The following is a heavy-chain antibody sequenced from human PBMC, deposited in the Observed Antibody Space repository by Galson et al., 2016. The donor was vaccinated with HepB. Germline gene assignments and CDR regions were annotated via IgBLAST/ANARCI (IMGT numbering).Heavy chain of an antibody. J-gene: IGHJ6*03. CDR1: GYTFTTYG. D-gene: IGHD5/OR15-5a*01. CDR3: ARDMKSVYDGLQLRVMDV. V-gene: IGHV1-18*04. Sequence: SVKVSCKASGYTFTTYGISWVRQAPGQGLEWMGWISAYNGNTNYAQKVQGRVTMTTDTSTGTAYMELRSLRYEDTAVYYCARDMKSVYDGLQLRVMDVWGKGTTVTVSS. CDR2: ISAYNGNT.